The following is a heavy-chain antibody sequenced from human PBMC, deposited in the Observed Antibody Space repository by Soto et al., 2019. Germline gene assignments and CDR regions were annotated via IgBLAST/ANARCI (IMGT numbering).Heavy chain of an antibody. V-gene: IGHV7-4-1*01. CDR2: INTNTGNP. J-gene: IGHJ5*02. CDR1: GYTFTSYT. Sequence: ASVKVSCKASGYTFTSYTINWVRQAPGQGLEWMGWINTNTGNPTYAQGFTGRFVFSLDTSVSTAYLQIYSLKAEDTAVYYCARDHHCGGGTCYLSFDPWGQGTLVTV. D-gene: IGHD2-15*01. CDR3: ARDHHCGGGTCYLSFDP.